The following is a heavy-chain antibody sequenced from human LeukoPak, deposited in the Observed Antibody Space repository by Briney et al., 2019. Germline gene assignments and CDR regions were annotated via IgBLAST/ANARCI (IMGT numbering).Heavy chain of an antibody. CDR2: IYTSGST. CDR1: RGSLRSYY. J-gene: IGHJ3*02. D-gene: IGHD6-19*01. Sequence: SETLSLTCTVSRGSLRSYYWSWLRQPAGKGLAWIGRIYTSGSTNYNPSLNRRVTMSVDTSKNQCSLKLSSVTAADTAVYYCARGSRWLLAFDIWGQGTMVTVSS. CDR3: ARGSRWLLAFDI. V-gene: IGHV4-4*07.